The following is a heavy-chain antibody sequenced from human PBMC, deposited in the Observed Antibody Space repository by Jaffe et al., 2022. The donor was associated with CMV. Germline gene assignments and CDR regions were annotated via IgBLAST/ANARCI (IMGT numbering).Heavy chain of an antibody. CDR3: ARGQLGRHPSVNFDY. D-gene: IGHD3-16*01. CDR1: GGSISSYY. CDR2: ISYSGST. V-gene: IGHV4-59*01. J-gene: IGHJ4*02. Sequence: QVQLQESGPGLVKPSETLSLTCTVSGGSISSYYWNWIRQPPGKGLEWIGYISYSGSTNYNPSLKSRVTISVDTSKNQFSLKLSSVTAADTAVYYCARGQLGRHPSVNFDYWGQGTLVTVSS.